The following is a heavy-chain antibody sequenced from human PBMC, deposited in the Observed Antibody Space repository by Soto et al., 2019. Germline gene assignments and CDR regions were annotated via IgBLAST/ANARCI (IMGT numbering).Heavy chain of an antibody. D-gene: IGHD4-4*01. J-gene: IGHJ5*02. V-gene: IGHV3-23*01. CDR3: AKGLEMTTSRRNWFDP. CDR1: GLTVSRHA. Sequence: EVQLLESGGGLVQPGGSLRLSCAASGLTVSRHAMSRVRQAPGKGLEWVSAISGSGDYTYYGDSVKGRFTISRDNSKSTLHLQMNSLRAEDTAIYYCAKGLEMTTSRRNWFDPWGQGTLVTVSS. CDR2: ISGSGDYT.